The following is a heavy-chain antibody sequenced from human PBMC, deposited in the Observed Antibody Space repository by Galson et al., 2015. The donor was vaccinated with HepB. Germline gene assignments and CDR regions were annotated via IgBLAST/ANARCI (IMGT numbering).Heavy chain of an antibody. V-gene: IGHV1-3*01. CDR2: INADNGKT. CDR3: AIGRTAVKYYDL. CDR1: GYTYSRFG. J-gene: IGHJ4*02. Sequence: SVKVSCKASGYTYSRFGVHWVRQAPGQRLEWMGWINADNGKTKYSQKFQGRVTITGDTSAYTSYPDLSTLRSEDTAVYYCAIGRTAVKYYDLWGQGTLVSVPP. D-gene: IGHD6-19*01.